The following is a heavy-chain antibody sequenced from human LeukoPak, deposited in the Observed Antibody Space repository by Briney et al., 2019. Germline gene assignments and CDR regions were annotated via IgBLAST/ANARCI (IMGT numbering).Heavy chain of an antibody. J-gene: IGHJ3*02. CDR3: AVSGYYYPDAFDI. CDR1: GYSISSGYY. CDR2: IYHSGST. V-gene: IGHV4-38-2*02. Sequence: SETLSLTCTVSGYSISSGYYWGWIRQPPGKGLEWIGSIYHSGSTYYNPSLKSRVTISVDTSKNQFSLKLSSVTAADTAVYYCAVSGYYYPDAFDIWGQGTMVTVSS. D-gene: IGHD3-22*01.